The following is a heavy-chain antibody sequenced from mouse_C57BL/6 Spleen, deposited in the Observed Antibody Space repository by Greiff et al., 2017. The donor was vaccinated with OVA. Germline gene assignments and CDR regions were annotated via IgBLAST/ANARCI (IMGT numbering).Heavy chain of an antibody. J-gene: IGHJ4*01. CDR1: GYTFTDYN. Sequence: EVQLQQSGPELVKPGASVKIPCKASGYTFTDYNMDWVKQSHGKSLEWIGDINPNNGGTIYNQKFKGKATLTVDKSSSTAYMELRSLTSEDTAVYYWARETDSSGYVEGAVDYWGQGTSVTVSS. D-gene: IGHD3-2*02. CDR3: ARETDSSGYVEGAVDY. V-gene: IGHV1-18*01. CDR2: INPNNGGT.